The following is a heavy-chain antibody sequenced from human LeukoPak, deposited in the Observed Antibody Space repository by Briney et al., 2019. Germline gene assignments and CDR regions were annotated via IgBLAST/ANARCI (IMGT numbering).Heavy chain of an antibody. CDR1: GFIFSNYA. J-gene: IGHJ6*03. CDR2: ISGSGGTT. D-gene: IGHD5-12*01. Sequence: GGPLRLSCAASGFIFSNYAMSWVRQAPGQGLEWISVISGSGGTTYYADSVKGRFTISRDNSKNTVFLHVNSLRPEDTAVYYCAKGGGYEAQYYYYYMDVWGKGTTVTISS. V-gene: IGHV3-23*01. CDR3: AKGGGYEAQYYYYYMDV.